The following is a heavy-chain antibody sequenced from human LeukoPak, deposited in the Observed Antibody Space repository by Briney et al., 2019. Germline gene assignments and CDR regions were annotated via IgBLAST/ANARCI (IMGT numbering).Heavy chain of an antibody. J-gene: IGHJ4*02. Sequence: TGGSLRLSCAASGFTLSGYSMTWVRQAPGKGLECVSFITSSSNYIYYADSVKGRFTISRDTAKNSLYLQMSSLRTEDTARYYCARDPAGASSSWYYFDNWGQGTLVTVSS. CDR2: ITSSSNYI. D-gene: IGHD6-13*01. CDR3: ARDPAGASSSWYYFDN. CDR1: GFTLSGYS. V-gene: IGHV3-21*04.